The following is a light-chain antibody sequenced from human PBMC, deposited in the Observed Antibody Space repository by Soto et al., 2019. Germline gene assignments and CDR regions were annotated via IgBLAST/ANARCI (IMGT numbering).Light chain of an antibody. V-gene: IGKV1-9*01. CDR2: DAS. CDR1: QGISTD. Sequence: DIQLTQSPSFLSASVGDRVTITCRASQGISTDLAWYQQKPGKAPRFLIYDASTLQSGVPSRFGGSGSGTDFTLTISSLQPEDFATYYCQHLNSDPLTLGGGTKVDSK. CDR3: QHLNSDPLT. J-gene: IGKJ4*01.